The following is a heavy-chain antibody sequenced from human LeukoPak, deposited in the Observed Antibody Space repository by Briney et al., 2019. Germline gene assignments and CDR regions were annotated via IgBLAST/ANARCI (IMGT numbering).Heavy chain of an antibody. CDR1: GYTFTSYG. V-gene: IGHV1-18*01. J-gene: IGHJ4*02. Sequence: ASVKVSCKASGYTFTSYGISWVRQAPGQGLEWMGWISAYNGNTNCAQKLQGRVTMTTDTSTSTAYMELRSLRSDDTAVYYCARDTDIVVVPAAPDYWGQGTLVTVSS. CDR3: ARDTDIVVVPAAPDY. CDR2: ISAYNGNT. D-gene: IGHD2-2*01.